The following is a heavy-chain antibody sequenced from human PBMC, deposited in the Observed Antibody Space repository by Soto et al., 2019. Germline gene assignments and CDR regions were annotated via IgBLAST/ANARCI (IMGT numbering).Heavy chain of an antibody. J-gene: IGHJ4*02. CDR2: SRNKANSYST. D-gene: IGHD1-26*01. CDR1: GFTFSDHY. Sequence: EVQLVESGGGLVQPGGSLRLSCAASGFTFSDHYMDWVRQAPGKGLEWVGRSRNKANSYSTEYAASAKGRFTIASDESNNSLYLQLTSLKTEDTAVYYCARFSGSYTRGLDYWGQGTLVTVSS. CDR3: ARFSGSYTRGLDY. V-gene: IGHV3-72*01.